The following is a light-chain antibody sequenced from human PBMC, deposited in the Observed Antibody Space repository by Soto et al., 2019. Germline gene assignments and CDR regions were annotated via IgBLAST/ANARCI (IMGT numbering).Light chain of an antibody. CDR1: QSINGW. J-gene: IGKJ1*01. V-gene: IGKV1-5*03. CDR3: QQYNNWPLT. CDR2: KAS. Sequence: DIQLTQSPSTLSASVGDRVTITCRASQSINGWLAWYQQKPGQAPNLLIYKASTLESGVPSRFSGSGSGTEFTLTVSSLQPDDFATYYCQQYNNWPLTFGQGTKVEIK.